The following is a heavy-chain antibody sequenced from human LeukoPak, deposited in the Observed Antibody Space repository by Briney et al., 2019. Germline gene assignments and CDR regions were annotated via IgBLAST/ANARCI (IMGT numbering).Heavy chain of an antibody. CDR2: IYHSGTT. D-gene: IGHD5-12*01. V-gene: IGHV4-38-2*02. Sequence: SETLSLTCTVSGYSISSGYYWGWIRQPPGKGLEWIGSIYHSGTTYYNPSLKSRVTISVDTSKNQFSLKLSSVTAADTAVYYCARENTYENFDFWGQGILVTVSS. CDR3: ARENTYENFDF. CDR1: GYSISSGYY. J-gene: IGHJ4*02.